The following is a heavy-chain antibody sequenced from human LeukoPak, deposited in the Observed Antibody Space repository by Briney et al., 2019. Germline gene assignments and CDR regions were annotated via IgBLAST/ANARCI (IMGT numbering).Heavy chain of an antibody. J-gene: IGHJ6*03. CDR3: AKGLRTGVGPYRGYHYYMDV. Sequence: GGSLRLSCAASVFTFRSFAMSWVRQAPGKGLKWVSTINDNGAGTYYADSVNGRFTVSRDNSYNTVSLQMNSLRDEDTGVYYCAKGLRTGVGPYRGYHYYMDVWGRGATVTVPS. CDR1: VFTFRSFA. D-gene: IGHD3-16*01. V-gene: IGHV3-23*01. CDR2: INDNGAGT.